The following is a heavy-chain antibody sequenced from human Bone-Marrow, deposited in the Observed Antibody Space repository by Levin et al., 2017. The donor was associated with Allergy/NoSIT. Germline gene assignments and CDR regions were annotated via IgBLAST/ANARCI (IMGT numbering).Heavy chain of an antibody. CDR1: GFTFSSYG. D-gene: IGHD6-13*01. Sequence: PGGSLRLSCAASGFTFSSYGMHWVRQAPGKGLEWVAVIWYDGSNKYYADSVKGRFTISRDNSKNTLYLQMNSLRAEDTAVYYCARAFIAAAGIFDYWGQGTLVTVSS. CDR3: ARAFIAAAGIFDY. CDR2: IWYDGSNK. V-gene: IGHV3-33*01. J-gene: IGHJ4*02.